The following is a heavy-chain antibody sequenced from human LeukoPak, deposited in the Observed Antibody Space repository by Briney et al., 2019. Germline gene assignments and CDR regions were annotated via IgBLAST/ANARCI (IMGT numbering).Heavy chain of an antibody. CDR3: ARYCSGLSCYSGVY. CDR2: INGSGGNT. CDR1: GFTLSSYF. D-gene: IGHD2-15*01. Sequence: GGSLRLAFAASGFTLSSYFFSSVRQAPGKGLELVPSINGSGGNTYYPDSVKGRFTVSRDNSKVTLFLQMNSLRAEDTAVYYWARYCSGLSCYSGVYWGQGTLASV. J-gene: IGHJ4*02. V-gene: IGHV3-23*01.